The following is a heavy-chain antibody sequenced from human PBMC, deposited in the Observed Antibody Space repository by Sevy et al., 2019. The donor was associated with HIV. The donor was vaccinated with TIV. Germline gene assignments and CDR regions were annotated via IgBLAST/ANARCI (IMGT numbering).Heavy chain of an antibody. J-gene: IGHJ4*02. Sequence: GGSLRLSCAASGFTFSSYAMHWVRQAPGKGLEWVAVISYDGSNKYYADSVKGRFTISRDNSKNTLYLQMNSLRAGDTAVYYCARGASEYSSSWADYWGQGTLVTVSS. CDR1: GFTFSSYA. D-gene: IGHD6-13*01. CDR3: ARGASEYSSSWADY. V-gene: IGHV3-30-3*01. CDR2: ISYDGSNK.